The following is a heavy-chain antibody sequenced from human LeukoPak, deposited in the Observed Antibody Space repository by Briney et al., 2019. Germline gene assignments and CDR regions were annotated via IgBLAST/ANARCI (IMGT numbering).Heavy chain of an antibody. CDR3: ARDMPWGRGQPVYFDY. D-gene: IGHD2-2*01. J-gene: IGHJ4*02. V-gene: IGHV1-69*04. Sequence: SVKVSCKASGGTFSSYTISWVRQAPGQGLEWMGRIIPILGIANYAQKFQGRVTITADKSTSTAYMGLSSLRSEDTAVYYCARDMPWGRGQPVYFDYWGQGTLVTVSS. CDR1: GGTFSSYT. CDR2: IIPILGIA.